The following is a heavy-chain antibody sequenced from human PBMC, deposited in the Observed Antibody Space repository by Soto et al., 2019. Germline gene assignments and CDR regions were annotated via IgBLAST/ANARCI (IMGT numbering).Heavy chain of an antibody. D-gene: IGHD5-12*01. CDR3: AKGGRDGYNWNYYYGMDV. Sequence: PGGSLRLSCAASGFTFSSYGMHWVRQAPGKGLEWVAVISYDGSNKYYADSVKGRFTISRDNSKNTLYLQMNSLRAEDTAVYYCAKGGRDGYNWNYYYGMDVWGQGNKVTVSS. CDR2: ISYDGSNK. CDR1: GFTFSSYG. J-gene: IGHJ6*02. V-gene: IGHV3-30*18.